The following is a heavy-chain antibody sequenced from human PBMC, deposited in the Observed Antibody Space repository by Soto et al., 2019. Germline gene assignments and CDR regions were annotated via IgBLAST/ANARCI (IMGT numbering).Heavy chain of an antibody. Sequence: QVQLVQSGAEVKKPGASVTVSCQASGFTFNTYVITWVRQAPGQGLAWLGWIRVYHGNTNYAQKVQGRVTMTTDTSTSTAYMELRSLRFDDTAVYYCARGGSGSYRMFDYWGQGTLVTVSS. CDR1: GFTFNTYV. V-gene: IGHV1-18*01. J-gene: IGHJ4*02. CDR3: ARGGSGSYRMFDY. CDR2: IRVYHGNT. D-gene: IGHD1-26*01.